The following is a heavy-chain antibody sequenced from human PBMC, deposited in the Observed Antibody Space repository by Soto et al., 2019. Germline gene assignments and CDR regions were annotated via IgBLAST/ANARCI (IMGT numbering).Heavy chain of an antibody. D-gene: IGHD5-18*01. CDR2: IRSKAYGGTT. J-gene: IGHJ6*02. Sequence: SLRLSGTASGFTFGDYAMSCFRQAAGKGLEWVGFIRSKAYGGTTEYAASVKGRFTISRDDSKSIAYLQMNRLKTEDTAVYYCTRVRVQLWLYYYYGMDVWGQGTTVTVSS. CDR1: GFTFGDYA. CDR3: TRVRVQLWLYYYYGMDV. V-gene: IGHV3-49*03.